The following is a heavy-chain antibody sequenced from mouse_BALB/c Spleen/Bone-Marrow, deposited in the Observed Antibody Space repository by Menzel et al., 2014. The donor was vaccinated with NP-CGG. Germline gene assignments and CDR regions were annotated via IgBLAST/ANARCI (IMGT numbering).Heavy chain of an antibody. J-gene: IGHJ3*01. Sequence: EVKLMESGGGLVQPEGSLKLSCAASGFDFSRYWMNWVRQAPGNGLEWIGQINPDSDTINYTPSLKDKFIISRDNAKNTLYLQMSKVGSEDTALYYCARAKYGNPWFAYWGQGTLVTVSA. CDR1: GFDFSRYW. V-gene: IGHV4-1*02. CDR3: ARAKYGNPWFAY. D-gene: IGHD2-10*02. CDR2: INPDSDTI.